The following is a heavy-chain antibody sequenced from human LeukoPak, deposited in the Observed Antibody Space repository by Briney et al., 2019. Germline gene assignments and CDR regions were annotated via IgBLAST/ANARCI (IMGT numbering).Heavy chain of an antibody. D-gene: IGHD7-27*01. J-gene: IGHJ4*02. CDR3: AKDGGLWVSAHWGDS. CDR2: ITTGGPNT. V-gene: IGHV3-23*01. CDR1: GFTFSSYT. Sequence: GGSLRLSCTASGFTFSSYTMSWVRQAPGKGLKWVSTITTGGPNTYYADSVKGRFTVSRDDSKNTLYLQMDSLRAEDTAVYYCAKDGGLWVSAHWGDSWGRGTLVTVSS.